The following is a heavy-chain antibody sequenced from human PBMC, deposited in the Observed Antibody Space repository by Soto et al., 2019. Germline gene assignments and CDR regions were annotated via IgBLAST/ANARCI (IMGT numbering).Heavy chain of an antibody. Sequence: GSLRLSCAASGFTFSSYSMNWVRQAPGKGLEWVSSISSSSSYIYYADSVKGRFTISRDNAKNSLYLQMNSLRAEDTAVYYCAREPVDTAMVTHWFDPWGHGTLVTVSS. V-gene: IGHV3-21*01. CDR1: GFTFSSYS. D-gene: IGHD5-18*01. CDR3: AREPVDTAMVTHWFDP. CDR2: ISSSSSYI. J-gene: IGHJ5*02.